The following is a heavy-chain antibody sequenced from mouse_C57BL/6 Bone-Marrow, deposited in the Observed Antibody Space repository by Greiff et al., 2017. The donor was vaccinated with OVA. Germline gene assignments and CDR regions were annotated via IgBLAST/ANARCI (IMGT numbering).Heavy chain of an antibody. D-gene: IGHD2-5*01. CDR3: ARSDYSNSWFAY. CDR1: GYAFSSSW. CDR2: IYPGDGDT. V-gene: IGHV1-82*01. J-gene: IGHJ3*01. Sequence: VQLQQSGPELVKPGASVKISCKASGYAFSSSWMNWVKQRPGKGLEWIGRIYPGDGDTNYNGKFKGKATLTADKSSSTAYMQLSSLTSEDSAVYFWARSDYSNSWFAYWGQGTLVTVSA.